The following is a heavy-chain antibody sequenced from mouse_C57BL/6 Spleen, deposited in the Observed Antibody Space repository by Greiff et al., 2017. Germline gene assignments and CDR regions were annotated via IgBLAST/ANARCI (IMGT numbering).Heavy chain of an antibody. J-gene: IGHJ1*03. CDR1: GFTFSSYA. D-gene: IGHD4-1*02. CDR2: ISSGGDYI. Sequence: EVQRVESGAGLVKPGGSLKLSCAASGFTFSSYAMSWVRQTPEKRLEWVAYISSGGDYIYYADTVKGRFTISRDNARNTLYLQMSSLKSEDTAMYYCTREGPNGTSWYFDVWGTGTTVTVSS. V-gene: IGHV5-9-1*02. CDR3: TREGPNGTSWYFDV.